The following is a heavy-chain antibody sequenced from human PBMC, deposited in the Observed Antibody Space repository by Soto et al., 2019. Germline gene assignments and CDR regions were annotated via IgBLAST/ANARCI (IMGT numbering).Heavy chain of an antibody. CDR2: IYYSGST. Sequence: SETLSLTCTVSGGSISSSSYYWGWIRQPPGKGLEWIGSIYYSGSTYYNPSLKSRVTISVDTSKNQFSLKLSSVTAADTAVYYCARHIIAVAPFDYWGQGTLVIVSS. D-gene: IGHD6-19*01. V-gene: IGHV4-39*01. CDR3: ARHIIAVAPFDY. J-gene: IGHJ4*02. CDR1: GGSISSSSYY.